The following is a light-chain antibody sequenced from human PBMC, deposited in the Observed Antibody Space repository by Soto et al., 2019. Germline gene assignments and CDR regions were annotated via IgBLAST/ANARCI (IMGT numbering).Light chain of an antibody. Sequence: DIQMTQSPSALSASVGDRVTITCRASQSISTYLEWFQQKPGKAPKLLIYGASTLQSGFPSRFSGSGSGTDFTLTISSLQPEDFATYYCQQYNGTFGQGTKVDIK. CDR1: QSISTY. CDR2: GAS. J-gene: IGKJ1*01. V-gene: IGKV1-39*01. CDR3: QQYNGT.